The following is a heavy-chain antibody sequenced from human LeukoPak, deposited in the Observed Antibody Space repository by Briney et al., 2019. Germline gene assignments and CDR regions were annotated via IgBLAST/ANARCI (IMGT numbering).Heavy chain of an antibody. J-gene: IGHJ1*01. Sequence: GASVKVSCKASGYTFTSYAMHWVRQAPGQRLEWMGWINAGSGNTKYSQKFQGRVTITRDTSASTAYMELSSLRSEDTAVYYCARQPAAESHKYFQHWGQGTLVTVSS. CDR2: INAGSGNT. CDR1: GYTFTSYA. CDR3: ARQPAAESHKYFQH. V-gene: IGHV1-3*01. D-gene: IGHD2-2*01.